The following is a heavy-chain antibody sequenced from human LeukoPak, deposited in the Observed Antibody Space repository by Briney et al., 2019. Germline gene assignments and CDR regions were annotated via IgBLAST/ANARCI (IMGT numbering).Heavy chain of an antibody. Sequence: GASVKVSCKASGYTFTSSGISWVRQAPGQGLGWMGWISAYNGNTNYAQKLQGRVTMTTDTSTSTAYMELRSLRSDDTAVYYCAREAPTVTTGNYYYYMDVWGKGTTVTVSS. CDR3: AREAPTVTTGNYYYYMDV. J-gene: IGHJ6*03. CDR1: GYTFTSSG. D-gene: IGHD4-11*01. CDR2: ISAYNGNT. V-gene: IGHV1-18*01.